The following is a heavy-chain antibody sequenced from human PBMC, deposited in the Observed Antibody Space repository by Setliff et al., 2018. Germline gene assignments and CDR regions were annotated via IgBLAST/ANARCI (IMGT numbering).Heavy chain of an antibody. CDR1: GYTFTSYG. Sequence: ASVKVSCKASGYTFTSYGFSWVRQAPGQGLEWMGWMNPNSGNTGYAQKFQGRVTMTRNTSISTAYMELSSLRSDDTAVYYCATEKFPGDWGDYWGQGTLVTVSS. CDR2: MNPNSGNT. D-gene: IGHD2-21*01. CDR3: ATEKFPGDWGDY. J-gene: IGHJ4*02. V-gene: IGHV1-8*01.